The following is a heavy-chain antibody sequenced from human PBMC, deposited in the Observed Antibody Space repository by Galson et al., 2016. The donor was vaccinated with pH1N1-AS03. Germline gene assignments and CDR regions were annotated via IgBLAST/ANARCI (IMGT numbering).Heavy chain of an antibody. CDR1: GFTFSDNH. Sequence: SLRLSCAASGFTFSDNHMSWIRQAPGRGLEYIGYISESGSGTVYRDSVKGRFTIPRDNAKNSLYLQMNSLRAEDTAVYYCTRYARGPSFGGQGTLVTVSS. V-gene: IGHV3-11*04. CDR3: TRYARGPSF. CDR2: ISESGSGT. J-gene: IGHJ4*02.